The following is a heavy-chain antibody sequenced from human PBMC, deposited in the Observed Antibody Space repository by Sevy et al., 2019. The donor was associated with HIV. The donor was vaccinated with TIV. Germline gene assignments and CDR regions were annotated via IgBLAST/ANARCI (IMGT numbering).Heavy chain of an antibody. J-gene: IGHJ5*02. CDR1: GGSISSSSCY. Sequence: SETLSLTCTVSGGSISSSSCYWGWIRQPPGKGLEWIGSVDYSGSTYYNPSLKSRVTISVDTSKNQFTLKLSSVTAAYTAVYYCARRHSIFSFDPWGQGTLVTVSS. V-gene: IGHV4-39*01. CDR2: VDYSGST. CDR3: ARRHSIFSFDP. D-gene: IGHD3-9*01.